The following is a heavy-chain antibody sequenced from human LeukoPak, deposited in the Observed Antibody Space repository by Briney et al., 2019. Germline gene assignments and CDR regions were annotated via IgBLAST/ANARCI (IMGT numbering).Heavy chain of an antibody. CDR1: GGTFSSYA. CDR3: ARLHSQNSYTTYHFDY. V-gene: IGHV1-69*13. CDR2: IIPIFGTA. D-gene: IGHD2-2*02. J-gene: IGHJ4*02. Sequence: GASVKVSCKASGGTFSSYAISWVRQAPGQGLEWMGGIIPIFGTANYAQKFQGRVTITADESTSTAYMELSSLRSEDTAVYYCARLHSQNSYTTYHFDYWGQGTLVTVSS.